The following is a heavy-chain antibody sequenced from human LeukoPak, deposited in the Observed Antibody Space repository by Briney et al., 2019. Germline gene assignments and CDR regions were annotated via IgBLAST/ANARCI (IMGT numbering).Heavy chain of an antibody. V-gene: IGHV4-39*07. CDR1: GDSISSSSYY. J-gene: IGHJ6*03. Sequence: SETLSLTCTVSGDSISSSSYYWGWVRQPPGKGLERHGRIYYSGSTYYNPSLKSRVTISVDTSKNQFSLKLSSVTAADTAVYYCARRRDDYSNSYYYYYMDVWGKGTTVTVSS. CDR2: IYYSGST. D-gene: IGHD4-11*01. CDR3: ARRRDDYSNSYYYYYMDV.